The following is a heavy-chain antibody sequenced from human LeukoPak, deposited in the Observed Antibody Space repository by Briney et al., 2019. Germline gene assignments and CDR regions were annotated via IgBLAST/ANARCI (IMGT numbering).Heavy chain of an antibody. V-gene: IGHV3-23*01. CDR1: GFAFSSYA. Sequence: GGSLRLSCAASGFAFSSYAVSWVRQAPGMGLEWVSATSGGGGGTYYADSVKGRFTISRDNAQNTLYLQMNSPRVEDTAVYYCAKEDLSSSRYYFENWGQGALVTVSS. D-gene: IGHD6-6*01. CDR2: TSGGGGGT. CDR3: AKEDLSSSRYYFEN. J-gene: IGHJ4*02.